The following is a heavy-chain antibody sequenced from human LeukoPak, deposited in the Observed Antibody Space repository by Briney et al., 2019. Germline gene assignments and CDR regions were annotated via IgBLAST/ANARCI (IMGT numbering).Heavy chain of an antibody. CDR2: IRSKANNYAT. J-gene: IGHJ4*02. D-gene: IGHD4-17*01. CDR3: ARAYGDPNFDY. CDR1: GFTFSGSA. Sequence: PGGSLRLSCAASGFTFSGSAMNWVRQASGKGLEWVGRIRSKANNYATAYAASVKGRFTIFRDDSKNTAYLQMNSLRAEDTAVYYCARAYGDPNFDYWGQGTLSPSPQ. V-gene: IGHV3-73*01.